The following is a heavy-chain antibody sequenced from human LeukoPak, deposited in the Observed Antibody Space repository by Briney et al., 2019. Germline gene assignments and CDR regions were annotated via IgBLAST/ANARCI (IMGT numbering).Heavy chain of an antibody. CDR1: GFTFDDYA. CDR2: ISWNSGSI. Sequence: TGGSLRLSCAASGFTFDDYAMHWVRQAPGKGLEWVSGISWNSGSIGYADSVKGRFTISRDNAKNSLYLQMNSLRAEDTAVYYCASHPTYYYYYYMDVWGKGTTVTVSS. D-gene: IGHD4-11*01. CDR3: ASHPTYYYYYYMDV. V-gene: IGHV3-9*01. J-gene: IGHJ6*03.